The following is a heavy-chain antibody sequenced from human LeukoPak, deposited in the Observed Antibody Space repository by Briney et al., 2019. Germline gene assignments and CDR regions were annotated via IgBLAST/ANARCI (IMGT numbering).Heavy chain of an antibody. D-gene: IGHD6-13*01. CDR1: VYTLTELS. V-gene: IGHV1-24*01. J-gene: IGHJ4*02. CDR2: FDPEDGET. CDR3: ATGRTSIAAAGENY. Sequence: GASVKVSCKVSVYTLTELSMHWVRQAPGKGREWMGGFDPEDGETIYAQKFQGRVTMTEETSTDTAYMELSSLRSEDTAVYYCATGRTSIAAAGENYWGQGTLVTVSS.